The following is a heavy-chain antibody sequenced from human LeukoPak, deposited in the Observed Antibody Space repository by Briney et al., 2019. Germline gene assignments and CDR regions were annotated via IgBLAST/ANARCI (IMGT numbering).Heavy chain of an antibody. CDR2: INHSGST. D-gene: IGHD5-24*01. J-gene: IGHJ4*02. V-gene: IGHV4-34*01. CDR1: GGSFSGYY. Sequence: SETLSLTCAVYGGSFSGYYWSWIRQPPGKGLEWIGEINHSGSTNYNPSLKSRVTISVDTSKNQFSLKLSSVTAADTAVYYCARGNGYNLALGYWGQGTLVTVSS. CDR3: ARGNGYNLALGY.